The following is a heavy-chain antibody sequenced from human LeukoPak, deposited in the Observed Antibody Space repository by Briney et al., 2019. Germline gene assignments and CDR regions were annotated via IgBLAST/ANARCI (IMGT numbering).Heavy chain of an antibody. CDR2: IIPVFVTP. CDR1: GDTFSAYG. J-gene: IGHJ3*02. CDR3: ARVKPNYYDSSAYGTFDI. Sequence: SVKVSCKASGDTFSAYGISWVRQAPGQGLEWMGTIIPVFVTPNYAQKFQGRVTITADDSTSTAYMELSSLRSEDTAVYYCARVKPNYYDSSAYGTFDIWGQGTMVIVSS. D-gene: IGHD3-22*01. V-gene: IGHV1-69*13.